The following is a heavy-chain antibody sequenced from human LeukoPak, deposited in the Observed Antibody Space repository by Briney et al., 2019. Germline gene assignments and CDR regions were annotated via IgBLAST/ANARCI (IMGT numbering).Heavy chain of an antibody. J-gene: IGHJ4*02. CDR3: ASQWLVPFHY. CDR1: GGSISSSSYY. V-gene: IGHV4-39*01. Sequence: SETLSLTCTVSGGSISSSSYYWGWIRQPPGKGLEWIGSIYYSGSTYYNPSLKSRVTISVDTFKNQFSLKLSSVTAADTAVYYCASQWLVPFHYWGQGTLVTVSS. D-gene: IGHD6-19*01. CDR2: IYYSGST.